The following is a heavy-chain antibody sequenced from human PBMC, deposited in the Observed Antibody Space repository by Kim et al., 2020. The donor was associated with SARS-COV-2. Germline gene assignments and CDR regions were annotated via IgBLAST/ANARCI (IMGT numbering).Heavy chain of an antibody. CDR3: ARPSSQWLVPY. J-gene: IGHJ4*02. Sequence: TYYNPSLKSRVTISVDTSKNQFSLKLSSVTAADTAVYYCARPSSQWLVPYWGQGTLVTVSS. CDR2: T. D-gene: IGHD6-19*01. V-gene: IGHV4-39*01.